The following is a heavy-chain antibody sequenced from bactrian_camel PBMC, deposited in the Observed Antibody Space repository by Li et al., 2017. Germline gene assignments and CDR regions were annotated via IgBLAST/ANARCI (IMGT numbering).Heavy chain of an antibody. CDR1: GFTGRRT. D-gene: IGHD3*01. J-gene: IGHJ4*01. V-gene: IGHV3-2*01. CDR2: ISGAGSSI. CDR3: AKSRLPSE. Sequence: HVQLVESGGGLVQPGGSLRLSCSGSGFTGRRTLGWVRQAPGKGLDWVTSISGAGSSIYYADFAKGRFTISRDNYKNTVYLQMNSLQSEDTALYYCAKSRLPSEWGQGTQVTVS.